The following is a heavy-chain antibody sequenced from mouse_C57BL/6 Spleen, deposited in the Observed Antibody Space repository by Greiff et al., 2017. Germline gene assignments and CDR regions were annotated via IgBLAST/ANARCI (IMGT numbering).Heavy chain of an antibody. Sequence: QVQLKQSGPGLVQPSQSLSITCTVSGFSLTSYGVHWVRQSPGKGLEWLGVIWRGGSTDYNAAFVSRLSITKDNSKSQVFFKMNSLQAVDTAIYYCAKESYYDNNPYWYFDVWGTGTTVTVSS. CDR1: GFSLTSYG. CDR3: AKESYYDNNPYWYFDV. J-gene: IGHJ1*03. D-gene: IGHD2-4*01. V-gene: IGHV2-5*01. CDR2: IWRGGST.